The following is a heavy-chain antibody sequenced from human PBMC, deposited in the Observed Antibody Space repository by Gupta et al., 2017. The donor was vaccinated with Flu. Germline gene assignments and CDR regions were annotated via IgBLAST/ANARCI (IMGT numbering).Heavy chain of an antibody. CDR3: VRDDKWAFDV. CDR2: MRFYEGYT. V-gene: IGHV3-48*01. D-gene: IGHD1-26*01. J-gene: IGHJ3*01. Sequence: QMVESGGGSVQPGGSLRLSCAASGFSFSFSTYSVNWVRQVPGRGREWISYMRFYEGYTDYADYVKGRFTISADKATNALYLQMNSLRREDTAIYYCVRDDKWAFDVWGQGTMGTVSS. CDR1: GFSFSFSTYS.